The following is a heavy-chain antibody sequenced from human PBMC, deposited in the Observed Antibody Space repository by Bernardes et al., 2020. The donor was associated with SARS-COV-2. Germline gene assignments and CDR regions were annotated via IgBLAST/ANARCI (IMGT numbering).Heavy chain of an antibody. D-gene: IGHD2-2*01. Sequence: ASVKVSCKASGYTFTGYYMHWVRQAPGQGLEWMGWINPNSGGTNYAQKFQGRVTMTRDTSISTAYMELSRLRSDDTAVYYCARGRYCSSTSCSWNAFDIWGQGTMVTVSS. J-gene: IGHJ3*02. CDR1: GYTFTGYY. V-gene: IGHV1-2*02. CDR2: INPNSGGT. CDR3: ARGRYCSSTSCSWNAFDI.